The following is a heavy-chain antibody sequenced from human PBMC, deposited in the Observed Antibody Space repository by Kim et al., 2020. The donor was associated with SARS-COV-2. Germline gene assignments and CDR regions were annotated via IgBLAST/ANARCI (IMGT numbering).Heavy chain of an antibody. D-gene: IGHD4-17*01. CDR3: ARHGSTVNVYYYGMDV. J-gene: IGHJ6*02. Sequence: SETLSLTCTVSGGSISSSSYYWGWIRQPPGKGLEWIGSIYYSGSTYYNPSLKSRVTISVDTSKNQFSLKLSSVTAADTAVYYCARHGSTVNVYYYGMDVWGQGTTVTVSS. CDR1: GGSISSSSYY. CDR2: IYYSGST. V-gene: IGHV4-39*01.